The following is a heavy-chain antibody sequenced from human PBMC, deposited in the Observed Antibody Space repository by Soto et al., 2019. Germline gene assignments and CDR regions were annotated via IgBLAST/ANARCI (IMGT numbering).Heavy chain of an antibody. Sequence: QVTLKEAGPTLLKPTQTLTLTCTFSGFSLSTSGMGVGWIRQPTGKALEWLALIYWDDDRRHSPSLKSRLTITMDTSKNQVVLTMTSMDPVDTATSYCARRYYGTLTGLPYSFDYLGQGTLVTVSS. CDR1: GFSLSTSGMG. CDR3: ARRYYGTLTGLPYSFDY. CDR2: IYWDDDR. J-gene: IGHJ4*02. D-gene: IGHD3-9*01. V-gene: IGHV2-5*02.